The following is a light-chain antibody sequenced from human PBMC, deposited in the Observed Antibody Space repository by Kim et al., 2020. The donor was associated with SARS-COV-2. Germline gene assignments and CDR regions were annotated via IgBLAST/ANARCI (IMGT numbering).Light chain of an antibody. Sequence: ESVGSRVTITCRTSQSISSWLAWYQQKPGKAPNLLIYKASSLESGVPSRFSGSGSGTEFTLTISSLQPDDFATYYCQHYNAYSWTFGQGTKVDIK. CDR2: KAS. CDR1: QSISSW. V-gene: IGKV1-5*03. J-gene: IGKJ1*01. CDR3: QHYNAYSWT.